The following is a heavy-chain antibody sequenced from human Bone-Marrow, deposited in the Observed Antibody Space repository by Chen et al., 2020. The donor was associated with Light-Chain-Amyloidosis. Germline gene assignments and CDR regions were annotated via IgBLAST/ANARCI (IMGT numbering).Heavy chain of an antibody. CDR3: AKDISYDDILPGYPADAFDI. D-gene: IGHD3-9*01. Sequence: EVQLVESGGGLLQRGGSLRLSCAASGFAFSSYAMSWVRQAPGKGLEWVSTVSGSGGSRYYGDSVKGRLTIYRDDAKSALFLEMDSVRAEDTAVYCCAKDISYDDILPGYPADAFDIWGQGTMVTVSS. J-gene: IGHJ3*02. V-gene: IGHV3-23*04. CDR2: VSGSGGSR. CDR1: GFAFSSYA.